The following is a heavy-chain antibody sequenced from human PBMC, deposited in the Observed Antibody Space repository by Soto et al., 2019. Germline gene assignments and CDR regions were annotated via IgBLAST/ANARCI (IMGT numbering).Heavy chain of an antibody. CDR3: AYLPCSGGSCYWFSFSGMDV. CDR2: IYWDDDK. J-gene: IGHJ6*02. V-gene: IGHV2-5*02. CDR1: GFSLSNSGVG. Sequence: QITLKESGPTLVKPTQTLTLTCTFSGFSLSNSGVGVAWILQPPGKAMEWLALIYWDDDKRYRPSLESRLTITKATSKNQVVLTMTHMDSVDTATYYCAYLPCSGGSCYWFSFSGMDVWGQGTTVTVSS. D-gene: IGHD2-15*01.